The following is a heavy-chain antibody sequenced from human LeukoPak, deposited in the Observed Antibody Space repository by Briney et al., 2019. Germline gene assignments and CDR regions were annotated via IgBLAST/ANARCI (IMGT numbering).Heavy chain of an antibody. CDR2: INPNSGGT. D-gene: IGHD3-10*01. CDR1: GYTFTGYY. J-gene: IGHJ4*02. CDR3: ARGLTYYGSGSYYFGY. Sequence: GASVKVSCKASGYTFTGYYMHWVRQAPGQGLEWMGWINPNSGGTNYAQKFQGRVTMTRDTSISTAYMELSRLRSDDTAVYYCARGLTYYGSGSYYFGYWGQGTLVTVSS. V-gene: IGHV1-2*02.